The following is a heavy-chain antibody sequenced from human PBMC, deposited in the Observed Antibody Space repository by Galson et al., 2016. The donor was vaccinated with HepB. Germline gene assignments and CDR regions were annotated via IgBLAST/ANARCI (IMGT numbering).Heavy chain of an antibody. D-gene: IGHD2-2*01. V-gene: IGHV3-66*01. CDR3: ATSPSRGY. J-gene: IGHJ4*02. Sequence: SLRLSCAASGFTVSNNYMSWVRQAPGKGLEWVSVIYSGGNTFYADSVKGRFTISRDTSKNTLYLQMNSQRAEDTAVYYCATSPSRGYWGQGTLVTVSS. CDR2: IYSGGNT. CDR1: GFTVSNNY.